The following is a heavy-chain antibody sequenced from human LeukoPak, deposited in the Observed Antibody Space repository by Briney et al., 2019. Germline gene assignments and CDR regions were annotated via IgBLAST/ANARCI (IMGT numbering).Heavy chain of an antibody. J-gene: IGHJ4*02. CDR3: AREVRANRLFDF. CDR1: GFTFSSYE. CDR2: ISSGDTSI. D-gene: IGHD2-8*01. V-gene: IGHV3-48*03. Sequence: PAGSMRLSCAASGFTFSSYEMNWVRQAPGKGLEWISYISSGDTSIDYADSVKGRFIISRDNAKISLYLQMNSLRAEDTAVYYCAREVRANRLFDFWGRRTVLTVSS.